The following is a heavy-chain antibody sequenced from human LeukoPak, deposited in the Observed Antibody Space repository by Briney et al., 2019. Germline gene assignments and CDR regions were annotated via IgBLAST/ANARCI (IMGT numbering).Heavy chain of an antibody. CDR3: ARDHGIAAAGNWFDP. CDR2: IIPIFGTA. Sequence: SVKVSCKASGGTFSSCAISWVRQAPGQGLEWMGGIIPIFGTANYAQKFQGRVTITTDESTSTAYMELSSLRSEDTAVYYSARDHGIAAAGNWFDPWGQGTLVTVSS. D-gene: IGHD6-13*01. J-gene: IGHJ5*02. V-gene: IGHV1-69*05. CDR1: GGTFSSCA.